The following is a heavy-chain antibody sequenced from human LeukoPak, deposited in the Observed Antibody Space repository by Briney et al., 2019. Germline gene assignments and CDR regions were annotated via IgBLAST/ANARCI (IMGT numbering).Heavy chain of an antibody. D-gene: IGHD3-16*01. V-gene: IGHV4-61*05. CDR3: ARAGGFAGYMDV. Sequence: SETLSLTCIVSGGSISSSNYYWDWIRQPPGKGLEWIGYIYYSGSTNYNPSLKSRVTISVDTSKNQFSLKLSSVTAADTAVYYCARAGGFAGYMDVWGKGTTVTISS. CDR1: GGSISSSNYY. J-gene: IGHJ6*03. CDR2: IYYSGST.